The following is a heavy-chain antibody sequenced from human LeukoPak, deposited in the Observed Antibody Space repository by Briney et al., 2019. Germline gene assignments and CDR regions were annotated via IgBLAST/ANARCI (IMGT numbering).Heavy chain of an antibody. CDR2: TYYSGST. CDR3: ARGDSGSYYVWFDP. V-gene: IGHV4-59*01. CDR1: GGSISSYY. Sequence: PSETLSLTCTVSGGSISSYYWSWIRQPPGQGLGWIGYTYYSGSTNYNPSLKSRVTISVDTSKNQFSLKLSSVTAADTAVYYCARGDSGSYYVWFDPWGQGTLVTVSS. D-gene: IGHD1-26*01. J-gene: IGHJ5*02.